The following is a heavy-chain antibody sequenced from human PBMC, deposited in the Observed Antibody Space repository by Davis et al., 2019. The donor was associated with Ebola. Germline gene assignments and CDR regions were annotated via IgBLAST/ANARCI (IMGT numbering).Heavy chain of an antibody. D-gene: IGHD3-16*01. J-gene: IGHJ2*01. CDR1: GFTFTTST. Sequence: GESLKISCVASGFTFTTSTMHWVRQAPGQGLEWVALISSDGSREYYADSVEGRFTISKDNSGNTLYLHMNALTAEDTALYYCAKLRSHDYTDSSDDFYLDLWGRGTLVTVSS. CDR3: AKLRSHDYTDSSDDFYLDL. V-gene: IGHV3-30*18. CDR2: ISSDGSRE.